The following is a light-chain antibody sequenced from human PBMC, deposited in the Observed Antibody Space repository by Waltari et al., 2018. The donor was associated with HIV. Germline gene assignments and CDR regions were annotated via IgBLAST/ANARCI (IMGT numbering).Light chain of an antibody. CDR1: RRDVGMYNL. V-gene: IGLV2-23*02. CDR3: CSYAGSSTYVV. CDR2: EVT. Sequence: QSALTQPASVAGSPGQPITLSCIGTRRDVGMYNLVSWYQKHPGKSPKPMIYEVTKRPSGVSNRFAGSKSGNTASLTIAGLQAEDESDYYCCSYAGSSTYVVFGGGTKLTVL. J-gene: IGLJ2*01.